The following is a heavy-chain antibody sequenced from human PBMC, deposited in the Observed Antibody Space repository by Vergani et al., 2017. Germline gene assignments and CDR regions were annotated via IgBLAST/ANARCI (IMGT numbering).Heavy chain of an antibody. J-gene: IGHJ6*02. CDR1: GYTFTSYY. CDR2: INPSGGST. V-gene: IGHV1-46*01. Sequence: QVQLVQSGAEVKKPGASVKVSCKASGYTFTSYYMHWVRQAPGQGLEWMGIINPSGGSTSYAQKFQGRVTMTRDTSTSTVYMELSSLGSEDTDVYYCAXKYDILTGQPYYYYGMDVWGQGTTVTVSS. CDR3: AXKYDILTGQPYYYYGMDV. D-gene: IGHD3-9*01.